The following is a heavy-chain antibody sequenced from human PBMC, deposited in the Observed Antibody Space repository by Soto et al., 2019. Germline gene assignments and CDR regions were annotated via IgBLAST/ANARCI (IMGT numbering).Heavy chain of an antibody. CDR2: INPSGGST. CDR3: AGSTVTTAYWYFDL. CDR1: GYTFTSYY. D-gene: IGHD4-17*01. V-gene: IGHV1-46*03. J-gene: IGHJ2*01. Sequence: QVQLVQSGAEVKKPGASVKVSCKASGYTFTSYYMHWVRQAPGQGLEWMGIINPSGGSTSYAQKFRGRVTMTRDTSTGTVYMELSRLRSEDTAVYYCAGSTVTTAYWYFDLWGRGTLVTVSS.